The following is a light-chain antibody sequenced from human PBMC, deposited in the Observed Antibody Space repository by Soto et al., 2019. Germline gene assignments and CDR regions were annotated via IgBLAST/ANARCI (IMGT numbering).Light chain of an antibody. CDR1: QSVSSN. V-gene: IGKV3-15*01. CDR2: GAS. Sequence: EIVMTQSPATLSVSPGERATLSCRASQSVSSNLAWYQQKPGQAPRLLIYGASTRATGIPARFSGSGSGTEFTLTISSLQCEDFAVYYCQQYNNWPPRGFTFGPGTKVDIK. J-gene: IGKJ3*01. CDR3: QQYNNWPPRGFT.